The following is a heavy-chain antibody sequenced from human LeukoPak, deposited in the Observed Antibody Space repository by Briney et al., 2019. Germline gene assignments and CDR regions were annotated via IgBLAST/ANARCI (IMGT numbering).Heavy chain of an antibody. V-gene: IGHV3-33*08. CDR3: ARDSQPYSSSWVMGY. J-gene: IGHJ4*02. CDR2: IWYDGSNK. Sequence: GGSLRLSCAASGFTFSSYSMNWVRQAPGKGLEWVAVIWYDGSNKYYADSVKGRFTISRDNSKNTLYLQMNSLRAEDTAVYYCARDSQPYSSSWVMGYWGQGTLATVSS. CDR1: GFTFSSYS. D-gene: IGHD6-13*01.